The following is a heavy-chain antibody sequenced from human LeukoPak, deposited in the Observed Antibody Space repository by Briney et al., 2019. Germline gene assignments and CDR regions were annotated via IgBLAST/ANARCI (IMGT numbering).Heavy chain of an antibody. CDR3: ARQYYYDSSGYYLVGGGFDY. CDR2: IKQDGSEK. Sequence: GGSLRLSCAASGFTFSSYWMSWVRQAPGKGLEWVANIKQDGSEKYYVDSVKGRFTISRDNSKNTLYLQMNSLRAEDTAVYYCARQYYYDSSGYYLVGGGFDYWGQGTLVTVSS. D-gene: IGHD3-22*01. J-gene: IGHJ4*02. CDR1: GFTFSSYW. V-gene: IGHV3-7*01.